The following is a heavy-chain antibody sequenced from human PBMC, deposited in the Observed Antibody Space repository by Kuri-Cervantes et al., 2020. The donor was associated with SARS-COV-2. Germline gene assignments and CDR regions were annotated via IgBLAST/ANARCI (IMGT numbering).Heavy chain of an antibody. V-gene: IGHV4-38-2*02. CDR1: GYSISSGYY. J-gene: IGHJ3*01. CDR2: IYNSGTT. Sequence: GSLRLSCHVSGYSISSGYYWGWIRQPPGKGLGWSEVIYNSGTTYYTPSRESRAAISIDRTKNPLSLRVTSVTAADTAVYYCARGRFLEWFFSQDAFDLWGQGTMVTVSS. D-gene: IGHD3-3*01. CDR3: ARGRFLEWFFSQDAFDL.